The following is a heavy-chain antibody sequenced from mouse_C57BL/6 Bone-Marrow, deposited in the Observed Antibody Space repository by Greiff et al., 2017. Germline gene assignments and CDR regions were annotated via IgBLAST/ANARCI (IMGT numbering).Heavy chain of an antibody. CDR2: IYPSDSET. V-gene: IGHV1-61*01. CDR1: GYTFTSYW. CDR3: ARGRGRTRMDVFAG. D-gene: IGHD3-3*01. Sequence: QVQLQQPGAELVRPGSSVKLPCKASGYTFTSYWMDWVKQRPGQGLEWIGNIYPSDSETHYNQQFKDKATLTIDKSYSTAYMQLSSLTSDDSAVYYCARGRGRTRMDVFAGWGQGTLVTVSA. J-gene: IGHJ3*01.